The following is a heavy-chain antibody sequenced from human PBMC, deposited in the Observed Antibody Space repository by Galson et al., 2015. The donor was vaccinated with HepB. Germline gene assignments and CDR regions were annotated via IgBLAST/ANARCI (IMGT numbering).Heavy chain of an antibody. Sequence: SLRLSCAASGFTFSSYSMNWVRQAPGKGLEWVSYISSSSSTIYYADSVKGRFTISRDNAKNSLYLQMNSLRAEDTAVYYCARDPGGIAAAGTNYYYYGMDVWGQGTTVTVSS. J-gene: IGHJ6*02. CDR1: GFTFSSYS. D-gene: IGHD6-13*01. CDR3: ARDPGGIAAAGTNYYYYGMDV. CDR2: ISSSSSTI. V-gene: IGHV3-48*01.